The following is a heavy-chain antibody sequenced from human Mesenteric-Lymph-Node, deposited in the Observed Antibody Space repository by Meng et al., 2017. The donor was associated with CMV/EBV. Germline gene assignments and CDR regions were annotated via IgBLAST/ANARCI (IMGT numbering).Heavy chain of an antibody. D-gene: IGHD3-10*01. CDR3: ARSRISGFDP. CDR2: INHSGST. V-gene: IGHV4-34*01. J-gene: IGHJ5*02. Sequence: SLTCAVYGGSFSGYYWSWIRQPPGKGPEWIGEINHSGSTNYNPSLKSRVTISVDTSKNQFSLKLSSVTAADTAVYYCARSRISGFDPWGQGTLVTVSS. CDR1: GGSFSGYY.